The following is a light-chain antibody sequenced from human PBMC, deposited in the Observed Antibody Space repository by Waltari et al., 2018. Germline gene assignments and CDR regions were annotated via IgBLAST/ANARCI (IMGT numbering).Light chain of an antibody. CDR1: SSNIGAGYD. CDR3: QSYDSSLSGWV. V-gene: IGLV1-40*01. CDR2: GNT. Sequence: QSVLTQPPSVSGAPGQRVTISCTGSSSNIGAGYDVHWYLQLPGTAPKPLIYGNTNRPSGVPDRFSGSKSGTSASLASTGLQADDEADYYCQSYDSSLSGWVFGGGTKLTVL. J-gene: IGLJ3*02.